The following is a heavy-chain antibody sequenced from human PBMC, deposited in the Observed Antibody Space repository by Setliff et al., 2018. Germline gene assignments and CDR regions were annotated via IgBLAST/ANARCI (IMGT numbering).Heavy chain of an antibody. J-gene: IGHJ4*02. CDR3: ARDNTIVGATDY. D-gene: IGHD1-26*01. V-gene: IGHV4-61*02. CDR1: GGSITSGSYY. Sequence: SQTLSLTCAVSGGSITSGSYYWSWIRQPAGEGLEWIGRLHTSGTTVYNPSLKGRVTISADTSTNHFSLKLTSVTAADTAVYYCARDNTIVGATDYWGQGALVTRLL. CDR2: LHTSGTT.